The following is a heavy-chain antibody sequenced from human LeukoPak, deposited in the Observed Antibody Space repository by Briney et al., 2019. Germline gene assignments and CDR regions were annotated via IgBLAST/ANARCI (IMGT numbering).Heavy chain of an antibody. J-gene: IGHJ4*02. CDR1: GFTFSSYA. Sequence: GGSLRLSCAASGFTFSSYAMSWVRQAPGKGLEWVSGISGSGDNTYYADSVKGRFTISRDNSKNTLYVQVNSLGTEDTAAYYCAKGSYYDSSGSFYFDYWGQGAPVTVSS. D-gene: IGHD3-22*01. CDR2: ISGSGDNT. V-gene: IGHV3-23*01. CDR3: AKGSYYDSSGSFYFDY.